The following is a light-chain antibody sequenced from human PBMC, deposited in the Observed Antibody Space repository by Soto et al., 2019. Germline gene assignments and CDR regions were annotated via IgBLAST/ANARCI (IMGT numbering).Light chain of an antibody. CDR2: AAS. V-gene: IGKV1-27*01. CDR1: QGISNY. CDR3: QKYNSALT. J-gene: IGKJ4*01. Sequence: DIQMTQSPSSLSASVGDRVTITCRASQGISNYLAWYQQKPGKVPKLLIYAASTLQSGLPSRFSGSGSGTDFTLTISSLQPEDVETYYCQKYNSALTFGGGTKVEIK.